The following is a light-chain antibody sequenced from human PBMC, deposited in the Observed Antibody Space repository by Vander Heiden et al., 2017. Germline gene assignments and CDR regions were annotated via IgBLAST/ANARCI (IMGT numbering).Light chain of an antibody. Sequence: SALTQPASEPGSPGQSITLSCTGTSSDVGCYNYVSGCQQLPGKPPQLMIYFVRHRPSGVSSRFSCAKSCSTASLTITWLQAEDEADYYCSSYKSSSTPVVFGAGTKLTVL. V-gene: IGLV2-14*01. CDR3: SSYKSSSTPVV. CDR2: FVR. CDR1: SSDVGCYNY. J-gene: IGLJ2*01.